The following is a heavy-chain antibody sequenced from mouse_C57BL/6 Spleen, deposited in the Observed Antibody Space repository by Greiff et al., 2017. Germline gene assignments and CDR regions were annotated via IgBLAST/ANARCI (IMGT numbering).Heavy chain of an antibody. Sequence: QVQLKQSGAELARPGASVKLSCKASGYTFTSYGISWVKQRTGQGLEWIGEIYPRSGNTYYNEKFKGKATLTADKSSSTAYMELRSLTSEDSAVYFCARWNYYGSSYVYFDVWGTGTTVTVSS. CDR1: GYTFTSYG. J-gene: IGHJ1*03. CDR3: ARWNYYGSSYVYFDV. V-gene: IGHV1-81*01. D-gene: IGHD1-1*01. CDR2: IYPRSGNT.